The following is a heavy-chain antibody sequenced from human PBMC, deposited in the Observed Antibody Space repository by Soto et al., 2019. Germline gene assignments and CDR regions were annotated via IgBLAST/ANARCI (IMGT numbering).Heavy chain of an antibody. D-gene: IGHD5-12*01. CDR1: GDSFNDYY. CDR3: ARESGGATATLDYYYFYMDV. CDR2: INPNSGVT. Sequence: VQLVQSGAEVKKPGASVKVSCKSSGDSFNDYYLHWVRQAPGQRLEWMGWINPNSGVTKYAQKFQGWVTMTRDTSIRTVYMELSRLRSDDTAVYYCARESGGATATLDYYYFYMDVWGKGTTVTVSS. V-gene: IGHV1-2*04. J-gene: IGHJ6*03.